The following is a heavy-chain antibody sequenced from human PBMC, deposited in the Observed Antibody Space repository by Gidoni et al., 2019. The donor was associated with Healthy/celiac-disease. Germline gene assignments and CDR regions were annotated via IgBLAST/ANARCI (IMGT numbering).Heavy chain of an antibody. CDR3: ASSAMARGDFDY. J-gene: IGHJ4*02. Sequence: QVQLVQSGAEVKKPGSSGNVSCKASGGTFSSYAIRWVRQAPGQGIEWLGGIIPICGTANYAQKFQGRVTITADESTSTAYMELSSLRSEDTAVYYCASSAMARGDFDYWGQGTLVTVSS. CDR2: IIPICGTA. CDR1: GGTFSSYA. D-gene: IGHD5-18*01. V-gene: IGHV1-69*01.